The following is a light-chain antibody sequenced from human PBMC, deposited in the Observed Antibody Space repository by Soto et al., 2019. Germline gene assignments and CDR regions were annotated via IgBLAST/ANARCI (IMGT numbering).Light chain of an antibody. V-gene: IGLV1-51*01. CDR3: QSYDNSLSWV. CDR1: SSNIGNNY. J-gene: IGLJ3*02. CDR2: DNN. Sequence: QSVLTQPPSVSAAPGQKVTISCSGSSSNIGNNYVSWYQQLPGTAPKLLIYDNNKRPSGIPDRFSASKSGTSASLAITGLQAEDEADYYCQSYDNSLSWVFGGGTKLTVL.